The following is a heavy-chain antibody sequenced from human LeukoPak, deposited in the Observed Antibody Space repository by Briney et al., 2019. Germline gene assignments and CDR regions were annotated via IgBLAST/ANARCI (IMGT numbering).Heavy chain of an antibody. D-gene: IGHD6-19*01. J-gene: IGHJ6*02. V-gene: IGHV7-4-1*02. Sequence: ASVKVSCKASGYTFTNYAMNWVRQAPGQGLEWMGWINTNTGNPMYAQGFTRRLVFSLDTSVSTAYLQISSLKAEDIAVYYCARASSGWPFYYYYNMDVWGQGTTVTVSS. CDR2: INTNTGNP. CDR1: GYTFTNYA. CDR3: ARASSGWPFYYYYNMDV.